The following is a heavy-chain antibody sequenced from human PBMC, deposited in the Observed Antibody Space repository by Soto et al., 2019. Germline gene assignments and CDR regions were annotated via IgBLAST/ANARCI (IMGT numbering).Heavy chain of an antibody. CDR2: IIPLFGTT. CDR3: AAELGFGKLSVV. CDR1: GDTFKNCV. J-gene: IGHJ6*02. Sequence: QVQVVQSGVEVRRPGSSVKVSCKASGDTFKNCVISWVRQAPGQGLEWMGGIIPLFGTTDFAQRFEGRPTITTDESSTAANMELSRLRSEGTATYYCAAELGFGKLSVVWGQGTKVVVSS. V-gene: IGHV1-69*01. D-gene: IGHD3-10*01.